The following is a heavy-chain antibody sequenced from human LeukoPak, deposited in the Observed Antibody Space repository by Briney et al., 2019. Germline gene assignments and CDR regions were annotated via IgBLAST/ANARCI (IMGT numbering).Heavy chain of an antibody. CDR1: GGTFSSYA. D-gene: IGHD2-15*01. V-gene: IGHV1-69*01. J-gene: IGHJ5*02. CDR2: IIPIFGTA. CDR3: ARDRYCSGGSCYSRGFDP. Sequence: SVKVSCKASGGTFSSYAISWVRQAPGQGLEWMGGIIPIFGTANYAQKFQGRVTITADESTSTAYMELSSLRSEDTAVYYCARDRYCSGGSCYSRGFDPWGQGTLVTVSS.